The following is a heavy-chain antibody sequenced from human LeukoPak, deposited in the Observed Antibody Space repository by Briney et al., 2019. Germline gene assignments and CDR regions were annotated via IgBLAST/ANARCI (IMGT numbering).Heavy chain of an antibody. J-gene: IGHJ5*02. V-gene: IGHV4-39*01. CDR2: IYYSGST. Sequence: SETLSLTCTVSGGSISSSSYYWGWIRQPPGKGLEWIGSIYYSGSTYYNSSLKSRVAISVDTSKNQFSLKLSSVTAADTAVYYCARHSRGYSGYNWFDPWGQGTLVTVSS. CDR1: GGSISSSSYY. D-gene: IGHD5-12*01. CDR3: ARHSRGYSGYNWFDP.